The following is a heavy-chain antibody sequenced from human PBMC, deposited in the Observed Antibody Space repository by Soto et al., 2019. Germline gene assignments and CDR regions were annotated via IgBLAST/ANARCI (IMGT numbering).Heavy chain of an antibody. D-gene: IGHD3-22*01. V-gene: IGHV4-59*01. Sequence: SETLSLTCTVSGGSISSFYWSWIRQPPGKGLEWIGYIYYSGSTNCNPSLKSRVTISVDTSKNQFSLKLSSVTAADTAVYYCARDGLIVVGAPSADAFDIWGQGTMVTVSS. CDR1: GGSISSFY. J-gene: IGHJ3*02. CDR2: IYYSGST. CDR3: ARDGLIVVGAPSADAFDI.